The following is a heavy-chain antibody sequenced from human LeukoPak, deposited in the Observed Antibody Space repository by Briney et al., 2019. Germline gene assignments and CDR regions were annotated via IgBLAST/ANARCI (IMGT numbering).Heavy chain of an antibody. J-gene: IGHJ5*01. CDR2: INSDGYSI. CDR1: GFTFSGYW. CDR3: TRAGYSSGFDS. V-gene: IGHV3-74*03. Sequence: GGSLRLSCAASGFTFSGYWMHWVRQAPGKGLVWVSRINSDGYSITYADSVKGRFTISRDNAKNTLYLQMNSLIAEDTAVYFCTRAGYSSGFDSWGQGTLATVSS. D-gene: IGHD6-19*01.